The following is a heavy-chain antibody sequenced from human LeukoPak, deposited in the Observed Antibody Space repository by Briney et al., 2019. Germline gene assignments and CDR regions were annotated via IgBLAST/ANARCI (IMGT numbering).Heavy chain of an antibody. D-gene: IGHD3-9*01. J-gene: IGHJ3*02. CDR3: ARGGYYDILTGYTGDNAFDI. CDR1: CGSFSGYY. V-gene: IGHV4-34*01. CDR2: INHSGST. Sequence: SETLSLTCAVYCGSFSGYYRSWISQPPGKGLEWIGEINHSGSTNYNPSLKSRVTISVDTSKNQFSLKLSSVTAADTAVYYCARGGYYDILTGYTGDNAFDIWGQGSMVTVSS.